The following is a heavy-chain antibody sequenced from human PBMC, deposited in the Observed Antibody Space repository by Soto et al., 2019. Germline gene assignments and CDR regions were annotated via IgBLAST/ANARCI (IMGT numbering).Heavy chain of an antibody. D-gene: IGHD3-3*01. CDR1: GFTFSSYW. CDR3: AREIGPYDMWSGQTQPIFDY. Sequence: GGSLRLSCAASGFTFSSYWMSWVRQAPGKGLEWVANIKQDGSEKYYVDSVKGRFTISRDNAKNSLYLQMNSLRAEDTAVYYCAREIGPYDMWSGQTQPIFDYWGQGTLVTVSS. V-gene: IGHV3-7*01. J-gene: IGHJ4*02. CDR2: IKQDGSEK.